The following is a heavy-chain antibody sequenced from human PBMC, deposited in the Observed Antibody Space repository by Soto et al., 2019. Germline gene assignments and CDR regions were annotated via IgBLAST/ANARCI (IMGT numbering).Heavy chain of an antibody. J-gene: IGHJ4*02. CDR2: IYYSGST. CDR1: GGSISSGDYY. V-gene: IGHV4-30-4*01. CDR3: ARAAYGGNFPSSPVDY. D-gene: IGHD2-21*02. Sequence: SETLSLTCTVSGGSISSGDYYWSWIRQPPGKGLEWIGYIYYSGSTYYNPSLKSRVTISVDTSKNQFSLKLSSVTAADTAVYYCARAAYGGNFPSSPVDYWGQGTLVTVSS.